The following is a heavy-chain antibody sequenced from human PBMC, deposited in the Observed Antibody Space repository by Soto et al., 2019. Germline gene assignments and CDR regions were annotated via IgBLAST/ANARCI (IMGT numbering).Heavy chain of an antibody. V-gene: IGHV1-69*13. D-gene: IGHD2-21*02. J-gene: IGHJ6*02. Sequence: GASVKVSCKASGYTFTSYAMHWVRQAPGQRLEWMGGIIPIFGTANYAQKFQGRVTITADESTSTAYMELSSLRSEDTAVYYCAREYCGGDCLDYYYYGMDVWGQGTTVTVSS. CDR2: IIPIFGTA. CDR3: AREYCGGDCLDYYYYGMDV. CDR1: GYTFTSYA.